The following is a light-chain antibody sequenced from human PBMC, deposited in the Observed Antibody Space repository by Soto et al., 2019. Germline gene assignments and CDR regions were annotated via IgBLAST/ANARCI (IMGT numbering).Light chain of an antibody. CDR3: QQYNNWPPLT. V-gene: IGKV3-15*01. CDR1: QSXSSN. CDR2: AAS. Sequence: EIVMTQSPATLSVSPGEGATXSXRXSQSXSSNLAWYQQKPGQAPRLLLYAASTRATGIPARFSGSGSGTEFTHTISSLQSEDFAVYYCQQYNNWPPLTFGGGTKVEIK. J-gene: IGKJ4*01.